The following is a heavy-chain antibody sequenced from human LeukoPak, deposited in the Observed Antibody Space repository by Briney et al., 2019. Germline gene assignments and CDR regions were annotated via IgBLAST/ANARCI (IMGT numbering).Heavy chain of an antibody. V-gene: IGHV3-30*18. D-gene: IGHD3-10*01. J-gene: IGHJ6*04. CDR3: AKDGSPEYGSGSIYYYYGMDV. CDR2: ISYDGSNK. CDR1: GFTFSSYG. Sequence: GGSLRLSCAASGFTFSSYGMHWVRQAPGKGLEWVAVISYDGSNKYYADSVKGRFTISRDNSKNTLYLQMISLRAEDTAVYYCAKDGSPEYGSGSIYYYYGMDVWGKGTTVTVSS.